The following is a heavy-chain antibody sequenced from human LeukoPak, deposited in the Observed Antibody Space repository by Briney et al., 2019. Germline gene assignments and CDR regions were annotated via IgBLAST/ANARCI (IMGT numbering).Heavy chain of an antibody. D-gene: IGHD2-15*01. CDR2: INHSGSS. V-gene: IGHV4-34*01. J-gene: IGHJ6*03. CDR3: ARLPSRYCNGGNCYSNYMDV. Sequence: SETLSLTCDVYGGSFSGYYWSWIRQPPGKGLEWIGEINHSGSSNYNPSLKSRVTISVDTSKNPFSLKLSSVTAADTAVYYCARLPSRYCNGGNCYSNYMDVWGKGTTVTISS. CDR1: GGSFSGYY.